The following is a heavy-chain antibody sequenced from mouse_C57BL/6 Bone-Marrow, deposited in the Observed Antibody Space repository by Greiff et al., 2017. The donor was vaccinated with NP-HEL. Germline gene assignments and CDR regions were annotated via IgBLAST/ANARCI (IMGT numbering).Heavy chain of an antibody. D-gene: IGHD3-1*01. J-gene: IGHJ3*01. CDR3: TAGGSASFAY. Sequence: EVKLMESGGGLVQPGGSMKLSCVASGFTFSNYWMNWVRQSPEKGLEWVAQIRLKSDNYATHYAESVKGRFTISRDDSKSSVYLQMNNLRAEYTGIYYCTAGGSASFAYWGQGTLVTVSA. CDR1: GFTFSNYW. CDR2: IRLKSDNYAT. V-gene: IGHV6-3*01.